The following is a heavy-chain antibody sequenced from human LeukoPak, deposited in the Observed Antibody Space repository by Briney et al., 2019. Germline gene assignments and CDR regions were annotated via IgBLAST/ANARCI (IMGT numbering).Heavy chain of an antibody. J-gene: IGHJ4*02. V-gene: IGHV4-59*01. CDR1: GDSISSSY. CDR2: VYYTGSS. CDR3: AGYGSGSYYKAFDF. D-gene: IGHD3-10*01. Sequence: PSETLSLTCTVSGDSISSSYWSWIRQPPGKGLEWIGYVYYTGSSYYNPSLKGRATTSIDMSKNQFSLKLTSMTAADTAVYYCAGYGSGSYYKAFDFWGQGILVTVSS.